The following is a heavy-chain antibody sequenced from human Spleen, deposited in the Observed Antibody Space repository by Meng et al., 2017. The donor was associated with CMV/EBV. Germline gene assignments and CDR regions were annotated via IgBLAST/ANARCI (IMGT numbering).Heavy chain of an antibody. CDR2: INPNSGGT. D-gene: IGHD7-27*01. Sequence: ASVKVSCKASGYTFSDYFMHWVRQAPGQGLEWMGWINPNSGGTNYAQKFQGRVTLTRDTSISTAYMELSRLRSDDTAVYYCARGIPWGAHPFDYWGQGTLVTVSS. V-gene: IGHV1-2*02. CDR3: ARGIPWGAHPFDY. CDR1: GYTFSDYF. J-gene: IGHJ4*02.